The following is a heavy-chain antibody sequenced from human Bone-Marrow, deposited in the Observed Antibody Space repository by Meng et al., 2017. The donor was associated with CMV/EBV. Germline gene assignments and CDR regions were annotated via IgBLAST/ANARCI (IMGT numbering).Heavy chain of an antibody. D-gene: IGHD3-10*01. V-gene: IGHV4-34*01. CDR1: GGSFSGYY. CDR3: ARVSRVRGDRYYYNYGMDV. Sequence: SETLSLTCAVYGGSFSGYYWSWIRQPPGKGLEWIGEINHSGSTNYNPPLKSRVAISVDTSKNQFCLILSSVTAADTAVYCCARVSRVRGDRYYYNYGMDVWGQGTTVTVSS. CDR2: INHSGST. J-gene: IGHJ6*02.